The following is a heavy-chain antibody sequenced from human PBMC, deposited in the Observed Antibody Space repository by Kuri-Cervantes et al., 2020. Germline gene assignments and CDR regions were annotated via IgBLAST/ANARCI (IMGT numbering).Heavy chain of an antibody. CDR1: GFTFSSYS. CDR3: ARGTECSGGSCANDAFDI. V-gene: IGHV3-48*04. D-gene: IGHD2-15*01. J-gene: IGHJ3*02. Sequence: GGSLRLSCAASGFTFSSYSMNWVRQAPGKGLEWVSYISSSSSTIYYADSVKGRFTISRDNAKNSLYLQMNSLRAEDTAVYYCARGTECSGGSCANDAFDIWGQGTMVTVSS. CDR2: ISSSSSTI.